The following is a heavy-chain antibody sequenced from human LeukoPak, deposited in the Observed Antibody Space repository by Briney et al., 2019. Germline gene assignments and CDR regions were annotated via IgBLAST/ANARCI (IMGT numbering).Heavy chain of an antibody. CDR3: TTRTWADGFDI. Sequence: PGGSLRLSCAASGLTFRNAWMNWVRQAPGKGLEWVGRIKSKIDGGTADYAAPVKGRITISRDDSKNMLYLQINSLKADDTAPYYRTTRTWADGFDIWGQGTMVTVSA. D-gene: IGHD2-2*01. V-gene: IGHV3-15*01. CDR1: GLTFRNAW. J-gene: IGHJ3*02. CDR2: IKSKIDGGTA.